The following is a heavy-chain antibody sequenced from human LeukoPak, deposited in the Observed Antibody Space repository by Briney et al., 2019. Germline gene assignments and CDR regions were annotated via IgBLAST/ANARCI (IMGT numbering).Heavy chain of an antibody. CDR3: ARDPYYYDSSGYSLFDY. J-gene: IGHJ4*02. V-gene: IGHV1-18*01. CDR2: ISAYNGNT. D-gene: IGHD3-22*01. CDR1: GYTFTSYG. Sequence: ASVTVSCKASGYTFTSYGISWVRQAPGQGLEWMGWISAYNGNTNYAQKLQGRVTMTTDTSTSTAYMELRSLRSDDTAVYYCARDPYYYDSSGYSLFDYWGQGTLVTVSS.